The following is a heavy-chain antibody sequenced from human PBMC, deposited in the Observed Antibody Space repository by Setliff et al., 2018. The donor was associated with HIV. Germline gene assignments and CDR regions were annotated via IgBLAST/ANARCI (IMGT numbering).Heavy chain of an antibody. CDR1: GSSISSGSYY. Sequence: PSETLSLTCTVSGSSISSGSYYWAWIRQPPGKGLEWIGEINHSGSTHYNPSLKSRFTISVDTSKNQFSLKVSSVTAADTAVYYCARGARLLAAYRDRWDYYYMGVWGKGTTVTVSS. D-gene: IGHD1-26*01. J-gene: IGHJ6*03. V-gene: IGHV4-39*07. CDR2: INHSGST. CDR3: ARGARLLAAYRDRWDYYYMGV.